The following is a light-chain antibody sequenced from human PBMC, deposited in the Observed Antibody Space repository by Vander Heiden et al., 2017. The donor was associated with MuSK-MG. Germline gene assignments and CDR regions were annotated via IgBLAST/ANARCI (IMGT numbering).Light chain of an antibody. CDR3: AAWDDSLRGRV. CDR1: SSNVGSNY. V-gene: IGLV1-47*03. Sequence: QSVLTQPPSASGTPGQRVTISCSGSSSNVGSNYVYWYQQLPGTAPNLLIYRNNQRPSGVPDRFSGSKSGTSASLAISGLWAEEEADYYCAAWDDSLRGRVFGGGTKLTVL. J-gene: IGLJ3*02. CDR2: RNN.